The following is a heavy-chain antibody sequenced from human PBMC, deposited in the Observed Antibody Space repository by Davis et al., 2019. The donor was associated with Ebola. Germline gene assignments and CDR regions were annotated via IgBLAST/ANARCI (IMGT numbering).Heavy chain of an antibody. V-gene: IGHV5-10-1*01. CDR1: GYSFTSYW. CDR2: IDPSDSYT. D-gene: IGHD3-10*01. Sequence: GESLKISCKGSGYSFTSYWISWVRQMPGKGLEWMGRIDPSDSYTNYSPSFQGHVTISIDKSISTAYLQWSSLKASDTAMYYCARQESLYGHIDYWGQGTLVTVSS. J-gene: IGHJ4*02. CDR3: ARQESLYGHIDY.